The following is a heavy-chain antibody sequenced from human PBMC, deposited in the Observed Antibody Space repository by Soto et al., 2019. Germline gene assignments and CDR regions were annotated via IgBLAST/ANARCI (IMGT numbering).Heavy chain of an antibody. CDR3: ARGGDGPAAMPSMLPMFDY. Sequence: QVQLQESGPGLVKPSQTLSLTCTVSGGSISSGGYYWSWIRQHPGKGLEWIGYIYYSGSTYYNPSLKSRVTISVDTSKNQFSLKLSSVTAADTAVYYCARGGDGPAAMPSMLPMFDYWGQGTLVTVSS. V-gene: IGHV4-31*03. J-gene: IGHJ4*02. CDR2: IYYSGST. D-gene: IGHD2-2*01. CDR1: GGSISSGGYY.